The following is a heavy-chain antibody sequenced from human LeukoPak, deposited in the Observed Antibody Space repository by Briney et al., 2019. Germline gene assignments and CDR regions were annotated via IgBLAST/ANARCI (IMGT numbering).Heavy chain of an antibody. CDR2: IKQDGSEK. V-gene: IGHV3-7*01. J-gene: IGHJ6*03. Sequence: PGGSLRLSCAASGFTFSSYWMSWVRQAPGKGLEWVANIKQDGSEKYYVDSVKGRFTISRDNAKNSLYLQMNSLRAEDTAVYYCARDDIRYYYYYMDVWGKGTTVTVSS. CDR1: GFTFSSYW. CDR3: ARDDIRYYYYYMDV.